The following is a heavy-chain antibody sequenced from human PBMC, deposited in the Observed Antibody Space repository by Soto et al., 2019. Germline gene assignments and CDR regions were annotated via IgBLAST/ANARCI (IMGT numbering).Heavy chain of an antibody. V-gene: IGHV1-18*04. Sequence: QVQLVQSGAEVKKPGASVKVSCKASGYTFTSYGISWVRQAPGQGLEWMGWISAYNGNTNYAQKLQGRVTMTTNTSTSTAYMELRSLRSDDTAVYYCARKHIVVVPADQSGFDPWGQGTLVTVSS. CDR1: GYTFTSYG. CDR3: ARKHIVVVPADQSGFDP. CDR2: ISAYNGNT. D-gene: IGHD2-2*01. J-gene: IGHJ5*02.